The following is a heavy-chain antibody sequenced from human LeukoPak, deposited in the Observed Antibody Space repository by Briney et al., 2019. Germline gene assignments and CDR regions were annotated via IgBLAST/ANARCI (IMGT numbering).Heavy chain of an antibody. CDR3: ARAPRIRLWLRAGNAFDI. J-gene: IGHJ3*02. Sequence: PSETLSLTCAVFGGSFGGYYWSWIRQPPEKGLEWIGEINHGGSTNYNPSLKSRVTISVDTSKNQFSLKLSSVTAADTAVYYCARAPRIRLWLRAGNAFDIWGQGTMVTVSS. V-gene: IGHV4-34*01. CDR2: INHGGST. CDR1: GGSFGGYY. D-gene: IGHD5-18*01.